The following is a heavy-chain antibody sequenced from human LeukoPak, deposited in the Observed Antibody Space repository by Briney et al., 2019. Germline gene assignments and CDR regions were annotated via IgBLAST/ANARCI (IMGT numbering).Heavy chain of an antibody. J-gene: IGHJ4*02. CDR3: AKDQAYSYYYLDC. D-gene: IGHD5-18*01. Sequence: GGSLRLSCAASGFSFNDHAMSWVRQAPGKGLEWVSGINGNGASTYYSDSVKGRFTISRDNSKNTVYLQMSSLRGDDTAIYYCAKDQAYSYYYLDCWGQGTLVTVSS. V-gene: IGHV3-23*01. CDR1: GFSFNDHA. CDR2: INGNGAST.